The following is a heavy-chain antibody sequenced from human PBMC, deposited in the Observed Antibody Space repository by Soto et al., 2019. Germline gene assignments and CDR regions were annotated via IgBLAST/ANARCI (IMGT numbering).Heavy chain of an antibody. V-gene: IGHV4-4*07. J-gene: IGHJ4*02. D-gene: IGHD6-13*01. CDR1: GGSISSYY. CDR3: ARALSSAAGLYFDF. CDR2: IHTTDGT. Sequence: SETLSLTCTVSGGSISSYYWSWIRQPAGKGMEWIGRIHTTDGTNYNPSLKSRVTMSIDTSNNQFSPKLSSLTAADTAVYYCARALSSAAGLYFDFWGQGTLVTVPQ.